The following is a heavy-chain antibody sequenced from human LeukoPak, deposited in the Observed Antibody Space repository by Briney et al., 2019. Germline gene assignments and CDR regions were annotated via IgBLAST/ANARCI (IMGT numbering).Heavy chain of an antibody. Sequence: GGSLRLSCAASGFPFSSYAMHWVRQAPGKGLEWVAVISYDGSNKYYADSVKGRFTISRDNSKNTLYLQMNSLRAEDTAVYYCARGSGEWELTWYFDYWGQGTLVTVSS. V-gene: IGHV3-30-3*01. CDR1: GFPFSSYA. J-gene: IGHJ4*02. CDR3: ARGSGEWELTWYFDY. CDR2: ISYDGSNK. D-gene: IGHD1-26*01.